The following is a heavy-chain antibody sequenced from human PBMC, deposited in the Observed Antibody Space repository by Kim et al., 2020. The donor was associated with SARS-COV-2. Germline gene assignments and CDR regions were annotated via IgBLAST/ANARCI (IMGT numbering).Heavy chain of an antibody. CDR2: INHSGST. J-gene: IGHJ6*02. V-gene: IGHV4-34*01. D-gene: IGHD5-18*01. CDR1: GGSFSGYY. CDR3: ARANYSYGYSRYYYGMDV. Sequence: SETLSLTCAVYGGSFSGYYWSWIRQPPGKGLEWIGEINHSGSTNYNPSLKSRVTISVDTSKNQFSLKLSSVTAADTAVYYCARANYSYGYSRYYYGMDVWGQGTTVTVSS.